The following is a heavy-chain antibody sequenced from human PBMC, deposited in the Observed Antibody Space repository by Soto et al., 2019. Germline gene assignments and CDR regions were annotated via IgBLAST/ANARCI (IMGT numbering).Heavy chain of an antibody. CDR3: ARSGLRFLFDY. V-gene: IGHV4-59*01. CDR2: IYYSGST. J-gene: IGHJ4*02. D-gene: IGHD1-26*01. CDR1: GGSISSYY. Sequence: QVQLQESGPGLVKPSETLSLTCTVSGGSISSYYWSWIRQPPGKGLEWIGYIYYSGSTNYNPSLKSRVTISVDTSKNQFSLKLSSVTAADTAVYYCARSGLRFLFDYWGQGTLVTVSS.